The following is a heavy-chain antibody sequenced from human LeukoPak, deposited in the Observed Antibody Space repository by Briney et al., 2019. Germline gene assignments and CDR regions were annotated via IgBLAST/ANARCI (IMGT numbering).Heavy chain of an antibody. CDR2: IIPIFGTT. Sequence: SVKVSCKASGGTFSSYAISWVRQAPGQGLEWMGGIIPIFGTTNYAQKFQGRVSITTDESTSTAYMELSSLRSEDTAVYYCARDAKSGDWGQGTLVTVSS. CDR1: GGTFSSYA. CDR3: ARDAKSGD. J-gene: IGHJ4*02. V-gene: IGHV1-69*05. D-gene: IGHD3-10*01.